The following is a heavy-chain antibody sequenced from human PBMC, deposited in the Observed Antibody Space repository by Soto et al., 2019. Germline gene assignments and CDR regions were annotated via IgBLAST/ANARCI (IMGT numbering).Heavy chain of an antibody. J-gene: IGHJ4*02. V-gene: IGHV1-18*01. D-gene: IGHD2-21*02. Sequence: QVQLVQSGAEVKKPGASVKVSCKASGYTFTSYGISWVRQAPGQGLEWMGWISAYNGNTNYAQKLKGRVTRTTDTSTSTAYMEMRSLRSDDTAVYYCARDKGYCGGDCYSYYFDYWGQGTLVTVSS. CDR3: ARDKGYCGGDCYSYYFDY. CDR1: GYTFTSYG. CDR2: ISAYNGNT.